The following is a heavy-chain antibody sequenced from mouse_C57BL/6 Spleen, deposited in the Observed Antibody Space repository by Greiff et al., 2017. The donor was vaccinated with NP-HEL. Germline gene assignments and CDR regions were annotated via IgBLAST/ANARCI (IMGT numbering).Heavy chain of an antibody. V-gene: IGHV5-17*01. CDR2: ISSGSSTI. CDR1: GFTFSDYG. CDR3: ANAYYSNYEFAY. Sequence: EVKVVESGGGLVKPGGSLKLSCAASGFTFSDYGMHWVRQAPEKGLEWVAYISSGSSTIYYADTVKGRFTISRDNAKNTLFLQMTSLRSADTAMYYCANAYYSNYEFAYWGQGTPVTVSA. D-gene: IGHD2-5*01. J-gene: IGHJ3*01.